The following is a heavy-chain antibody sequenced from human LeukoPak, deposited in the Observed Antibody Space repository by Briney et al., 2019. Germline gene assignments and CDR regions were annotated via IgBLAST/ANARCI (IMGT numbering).Heavy chain of an antibody. V-gene: IGHV1-18*01. Sequence: ASVKVSCKTSSYTLTSYGISWVRQAPGQGLEWLGWISAHNGNTKYAQKVQGRVTMTTGTSTSTAHMELRSLRSDDTAVYYCAGGKNTILYKYYFDYWGQGTLVTVSS. CDR1: SYTLTSYG. J-gene: IGHJ4*02. CDR3: AGGKNTILYKYYFDY. CDR2: ISAHNGNT. D-gene: IGHD1-14*01.